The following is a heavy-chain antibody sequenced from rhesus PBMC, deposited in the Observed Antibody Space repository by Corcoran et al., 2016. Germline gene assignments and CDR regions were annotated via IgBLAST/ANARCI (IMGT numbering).Heavy chain of an antibody. CDR1: VGSISGSW. J-gene: IGHJ4*01. CDR3: ARVGPYNIWTGYYTGLDY. Sequence: QLQLQESGPGLVKPSETLSLPCAVSVGSISGSWWSWFRQPPVKGLACIGRIDSSGSTDYNPSLKSRVTISRDTSKNQFSLKLSSVTAADTAVYYCARVGPYNIWTGYYTGLDYWGQGVLVTVSS. D-gene: IGHD3-3*01. CDR2: IDSSGST. V-gene: IGHV4-160*01.